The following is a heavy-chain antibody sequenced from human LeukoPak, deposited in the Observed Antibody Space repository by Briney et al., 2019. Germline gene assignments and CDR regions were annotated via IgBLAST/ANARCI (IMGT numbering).Heavy chain of an antibody. J-gene: IGHJ4*02. D-gene: IGHD5-12*01. CDR3: ATDLLGYSGYPY. V-gene: IGHV1-24*01. Sequence: GASVKVSCKVSGYTPTELSMHWVRQAPGKGLEWMGGFDPEDGETIYAQKFQGRVTMTEDTSTDTAYMELSSLRSEDTAVYYCATDLLGYSGYPYWGQGTLVTVSS. CDR2: FDPEDGET. CDR1: GYTPTELS.